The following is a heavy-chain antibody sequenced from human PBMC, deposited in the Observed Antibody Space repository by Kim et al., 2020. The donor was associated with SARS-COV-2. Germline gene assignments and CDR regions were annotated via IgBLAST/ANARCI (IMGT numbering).Heavy chain of an antibody. CDR3: ARIIVGATLPNYYYYGMDV. CDR1: GGSFSGYY. Sequence: SETLSLTCAVYGGSFSGYYWSWIRQPPGKGLEWIGEINHSGSTNYNPSFKSRVTISVDTSKNQFSLKLSSVTAADTAVYYCARIIVGATLPNYYYYGMDVWGQGTTVTVSS. CDR2: INHSGST. J-gene: IGHJ6*02. V-gene: IGHV4-34*01. D-gene: IGHD1-26*01.